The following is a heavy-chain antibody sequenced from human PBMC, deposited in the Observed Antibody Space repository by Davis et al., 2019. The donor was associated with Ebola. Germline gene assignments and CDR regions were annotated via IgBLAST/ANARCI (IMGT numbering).Heavy chain of an antibody. CDR3: AREPYYGSGSGG. V-gene: IGHV3-21*01. D-gene: IGHD3-10*01. J-gene: IGHJ4*02. Sequence: GESLKTPCAASGFTFSSYSMNWVRQAPGKGLEWVSSISSSSSYIYYADSVKGRFTISRDNAKNSLYLQMNSLRAEDTAVYYCAREPYYGSGSGGWGQGTLVTVSS. CDR2: ISSSSSYI. CDR1: GFTFSSYS.